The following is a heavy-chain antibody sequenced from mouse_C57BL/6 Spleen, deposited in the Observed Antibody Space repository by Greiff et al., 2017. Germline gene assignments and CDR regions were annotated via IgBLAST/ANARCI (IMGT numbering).Heavy chain of an antibody. CDR1: GYTFTDYN. V-gene: IGHV1-18*01. J-gene: IGHJ4*01. CDR2: INPNNGGT. Sequence: EVQLQQSGPELVKPGASVKIPCKASGYTFTDYNMDWVKQSHGKSLEWIGDINPNNGGTFYNQKFKGQVTLTVDKSSSTAYMELRSLTSADTAVYYCARETVGYAMDYWGQGTSVTVSS. CDR3: ARETVGYAMDY. D-gene: IGHD1-1*01.